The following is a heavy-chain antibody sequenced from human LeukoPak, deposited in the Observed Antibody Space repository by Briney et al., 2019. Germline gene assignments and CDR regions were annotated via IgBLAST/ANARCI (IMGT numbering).Heavy chain of an antibody. J-gene: IGHJ5*02. Sequence: ASVKVSCKASGYTFTSYYMHWVRQAPGQGLEWMGIINPSGGSTSYAQKFQGRVTMTTDTSTSTAYMELRSLRSDDTAVYYCARTGVRNDPWGQGTLVTVSS. CDR3: ARTGVRNDP. V-gene: IGHV1-46*01. CDR2: INPSGGST. D-gene: IGHD3-10*01. CDR1: GYTFTSYY.